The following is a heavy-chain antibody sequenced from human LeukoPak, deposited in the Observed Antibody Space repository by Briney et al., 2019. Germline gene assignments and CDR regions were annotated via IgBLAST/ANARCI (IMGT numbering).Heavy chain of an antibody. V-gene: IGHV3-23*01. CDR2: ISVSGTNT. CDR1: GFTFSTYA. Sequence: PGGSLRLSCAASGFTFSTYAMNWVRQAPGKGLDWVSSISVSGTNTYYAESVKGRFTISRDNSKNTLYLQMNSMRGEDTAVYYCARHDGVIIHGNQFYYMDVWGKGTTTIVSS. J-gene: IGHJ6*03. D-gene: IGHD3-3*01. CDR3: ARHDGVIIHGNQFYYMDV.